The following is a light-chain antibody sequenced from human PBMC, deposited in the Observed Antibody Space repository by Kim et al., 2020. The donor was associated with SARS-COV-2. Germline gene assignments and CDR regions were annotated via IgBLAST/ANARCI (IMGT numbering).Light chain of an antibody. J-gene: IGLJ3*02. CDR3: KAWDSSTEV. CDR1: KLGDKY. CDR2: QDS. V-gene: IGLV3-1*01. Sequence: SYELTQPPSVSVSPGQTASITCSGDKLGDKYACWYQQKPGQSPVLVIYQDSKRPSGIPERFSGSNSGNTATLTISGTQAMDEADYYCKAWDSSTEVFGGG.